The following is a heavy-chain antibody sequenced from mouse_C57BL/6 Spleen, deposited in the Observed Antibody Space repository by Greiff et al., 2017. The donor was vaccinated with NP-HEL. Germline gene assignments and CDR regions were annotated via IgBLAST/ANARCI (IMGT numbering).Heavy chain of an antibody. D-gene: IGHD2-4*01. V-gene: IGHV1-7*01. CDR3: ASYDSLDY. CDR1: GYTFTSYW. CDR2: INPSSGYT. Sequence: QVHVKQSGAELAKPGASVKLSCKASGYTFTSYWMHWVKQRPGQGLEWIGYINPSSGYTKYNQKFKDKATLTADKSSSTAYMQLSSLTYEDSAVYYCASYDSLDYWGQGTTLTVSS. J-gene: IGHJ2*01.